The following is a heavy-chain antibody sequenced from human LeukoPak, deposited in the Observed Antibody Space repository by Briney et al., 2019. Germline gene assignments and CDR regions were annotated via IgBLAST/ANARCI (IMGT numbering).Heavy chain of an antibody. Sequence: GGSLRLSCAASGFTFSSYAMSWVRQAPGKGLEWVSAISGSGGSTYYADSVKGRFTISRDNSKNTLYLQMNSLRAEDTAVYYCAKDHFLSDYAPQDAFDIWGQGTMVTVSS. CDR2: ISGSGGST. CDR3: AKDHFLSDYAPQDAFDI. V-gene: IGHV3-23*01. D-gene: IGHD3-3*02. CDR1: GFTFSSYA. J-gene: IGHJ3*02.